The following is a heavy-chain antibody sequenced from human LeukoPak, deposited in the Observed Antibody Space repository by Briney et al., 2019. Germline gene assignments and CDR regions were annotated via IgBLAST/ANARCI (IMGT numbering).Heavy chain of an antibody. Sequence: PGGSLRLSCAASGFTFSSYAMSWVRQAPGKGLEWVSAISGSGGSTYYADSVKGRFTISRDNAKNSLYLQMNSLRAEDTAVYYCARDWITMVRGVIITRYYYYGMDVWGQGTTVTVSS. CDR3: ARDWITMVRGVIITRYYYYGMDV. V-gene: IGHV3-23*01. CDR1: GFTFSSYA. CDR2: ISGSGGST. D-gene: IGHD3-10*01. J-gene: IGHJ6*02.